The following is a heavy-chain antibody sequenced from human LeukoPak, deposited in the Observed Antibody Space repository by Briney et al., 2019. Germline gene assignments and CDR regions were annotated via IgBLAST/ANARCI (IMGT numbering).Heavy chain of an antibody. V-gene: IGHV4-59*01. J-gene: IGHJ4*02. CDR3: ASSFLYSSGWYFDY. D-gene: IGHD6-19*01. Sequence: SETLSLTCAVYGGSFSGYYWSWIRQPPGKGLEWIGYIYYSGSTNYNPSLKSRVTISVDTSKNQFSLKLSSVTAADTAVYYCASSFLYSSGWYFDYWGQGTLVTVSS. CDR2: IYYSGST. CDR1: GGSFSGYY.